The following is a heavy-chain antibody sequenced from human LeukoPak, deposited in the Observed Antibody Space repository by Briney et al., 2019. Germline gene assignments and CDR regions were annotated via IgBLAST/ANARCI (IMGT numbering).Heavy chain of an antibody. CDR1: GGTFSSYA. CDR2: IIPIFGTA. V-gene: IGHV1-69*01. CDR3: ARDAGSGSYYSADY. Sequence: VASVTVSCKASGGTFSSYAISWVRQAPGQGLEWMGGIIPIFGTANYAQKFQGRVTITADESTSTAYMEPSSLRSEDTAVYYCARDAGSGSYYSADYWGQGTLVTVSS. D-gene: IGHD3-10*01. J-gene: IGHJ4*02.